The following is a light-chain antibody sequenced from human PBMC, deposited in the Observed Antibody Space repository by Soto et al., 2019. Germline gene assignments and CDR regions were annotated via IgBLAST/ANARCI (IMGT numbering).Light chain of an antibody. J-gene: IGKJ1*01. CDR2: GAS. CDR3: QQYGSSPRT. V-gene: IGKV3-20*01. Sequence: EIVLTQSPGALSLSPGARAPLSCRARQSVRSSHLAWYQQKPGQAPRLLIYGASSRATGIPDRFSGSASGTDFTLTISRLEPEDFAVYFCQQYGSSPRTFGQGTKVDIK. CDR1: QSVRSSH.